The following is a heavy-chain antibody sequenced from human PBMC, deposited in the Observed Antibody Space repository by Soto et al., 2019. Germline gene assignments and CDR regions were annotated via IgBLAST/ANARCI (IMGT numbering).Heavy chain of an antibody. CDR1: GDTFISSG. Sequence: ASVKVSCKASGDTFISSGISWVRQAPGQRLEWMGWINAGNGNTKYSQKFQGRVTITRDTSASTAYMELSSLRSEDTAVYYCAREGATVTTTFDYWGQGTLVTVSS. V-gene: IGHV1-3*01. D-gene: IGHD4-17*01. CDR3: AREGATVTTTFDY. CDR2: INAGNGNT. J-gene: IGHJ4*02.